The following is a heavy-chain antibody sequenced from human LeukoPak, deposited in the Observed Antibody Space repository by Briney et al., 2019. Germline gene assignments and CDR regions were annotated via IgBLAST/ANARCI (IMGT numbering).Heavy chain of an antibody. CDR1: GFTFSSDV. CDR3: AKLAAVGESDMDA. V-gene: IGHV3-23*01. Sequence: GGSLRLSRAASGFTFSSDVMSWVRQAPGKGLEWVSGISGSGGRTYYADSVKGRFTISRDNSKNTLYLQMNSLRAEDTAVYYCAKLAAVGESDMDAWGKGTTVTVSS. CDR2: ISGSGGRT. J-gene: IGHJ6*03. D-gene: IGHD6-13*01.